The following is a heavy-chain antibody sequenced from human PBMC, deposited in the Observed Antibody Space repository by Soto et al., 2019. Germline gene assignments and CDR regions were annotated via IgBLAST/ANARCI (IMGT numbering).Heavy chain of an antibody. Sequence: GGSLRLSCAASGFTFSSYAMRWVRQAPGKGLEWVSAISGSGVSTYYADSVKGRFTISRDNSKNTLYLQMNSLRAEDTAVYYCAKEVAYSSTWDTIDYWGQGTLVTVSS. V-gene: IGHV3-23*01. CDR3: AKEVAYSSTWDTIDY. CDR1: GFTFSSYA. J-gene: IGHJ4*02. D-gene: IGHD6-13*01. CDR2: ISGSGVST.